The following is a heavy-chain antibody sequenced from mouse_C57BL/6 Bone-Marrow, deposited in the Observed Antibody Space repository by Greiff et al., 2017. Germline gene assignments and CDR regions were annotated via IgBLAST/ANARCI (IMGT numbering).Heavy chain of an antibody. Sequence: VQLQQSGPELVKPGASVKMSCKASGYTFTDYNMHWVKQSHGKSLEWIGYINPNNGGTSYNQKFKGKATLTVNKSSSTAYMELRSLTSEDSAVYYCARGLYYDYGGYAMDYWGQGTSVTVSS. D-gene: IGHD2-4*01. CDR3: ARGLYYDYGGYAMDY. V-gene: IGHV1-22*01. J-gene: IGHJ4*01. CDR2: INPNNGGT. CDR1: GYTFTDYN.